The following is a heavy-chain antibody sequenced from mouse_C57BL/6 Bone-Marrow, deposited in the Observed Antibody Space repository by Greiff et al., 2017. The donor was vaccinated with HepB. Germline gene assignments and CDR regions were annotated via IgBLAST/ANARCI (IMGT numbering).Heavy chain of an antibody. CDR1: GYTFTSYG. Sequence: QVHVKQSGAELARPGASVKLSCKASGYTFTSYGISWVKQRTGQGLEWIGEIYPRSGNTYYNEKFKGKATLTADKSSSTAYMELRSLTSEDSAVYFCARSQGGNYYFDYWGQGTTLTVSS. CDR2: IYPRSGNT. CDR3: ARSQGGNYYFDY. D-gene: IGHD2-1*01. J-gene: IGHJ2*01. V-gene: IGHV1-81*01.